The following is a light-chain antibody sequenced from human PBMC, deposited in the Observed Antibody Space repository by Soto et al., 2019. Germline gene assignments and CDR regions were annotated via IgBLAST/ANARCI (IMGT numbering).Light chain of an antibody. CDR2: DVS. Sequence: QSALTQPRSVSGSPGQSVTISCTGTSSDVGGYNYVSWYQQHPGTVPKLMIYDVSNRPSGVPDRFSGSKSGNTASLTISGLQAEDEADYYCCSYAGGHTSLLFGGGTKLPVL. V-gene: IGLV2-11*01. CDR3: CSYAGGHTSLL. CDR1: SSDVGGYNY. J-gene: IGLJ2*01.